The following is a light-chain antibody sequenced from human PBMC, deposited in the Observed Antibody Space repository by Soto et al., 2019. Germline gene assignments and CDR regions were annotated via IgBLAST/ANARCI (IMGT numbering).Light chain of an antibody. J-gene: IGLJ3*02. V-gene: IGLV2-14*01. Sequence: QSALTQPASVSGSPGQSITISCTGTSSDVGGYHYVSWYQQHPGKAPKLMIYEVTYRPSGVSNRFSGPKSGNTASLTISGLQAEDEADYYCSSYTTISTLVFGGGTKLTVL. CDR2: EVT. CDR3: SSYTTISTLV. CDR1: SSDVGGYHY.